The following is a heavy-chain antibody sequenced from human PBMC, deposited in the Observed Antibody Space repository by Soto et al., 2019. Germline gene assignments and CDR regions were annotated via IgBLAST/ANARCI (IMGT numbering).Heavy chain of an antibody. D-gene: IGHD4-17*01. V-gene: IGHV4-4*02. Sequence: QVQLRQSGPGLVKPSGTLSLTCAVSSGSIISSNYWTWVRQPPGKGLEWIGEIYHSGGTDYNPSLNRSVSNAQDGTQNQFSLNLTTVTAADTAVYYCASSYDDYTPRSADVFQIWGQGAKVMVAS. CDR3: ASSYDDYTPRSADVFQI. CDR1: SGSIISSNY. CDR2: IYHSGGT. J-gene: IGHJ3*02.